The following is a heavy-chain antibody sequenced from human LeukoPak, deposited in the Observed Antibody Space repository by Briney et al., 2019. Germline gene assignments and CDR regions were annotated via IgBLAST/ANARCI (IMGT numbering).Heavy chain of an antibody. J-gene: IGHJ1*01. CDR3: TRTYDSSGYYRVPTDF. D-gene: IGHD3-22*01. V-gene: IGHV3-49*04. Sequence: PGGSLRLSCTASGFTFGDYVMSWVRQAPGKGLEWVGFIRSLAYGGTMDYAASVKGRFTISRDDSKSIAYLQMNSLKTGDTAMYYCTRTYDSSGYYRVPTDFRGQGTMVTFCS. CDR1: GFTFGDYV. CDR2: IRSLAYGGTM.